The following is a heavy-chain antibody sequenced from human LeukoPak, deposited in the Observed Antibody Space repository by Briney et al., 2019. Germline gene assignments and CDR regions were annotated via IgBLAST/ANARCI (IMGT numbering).Heavy chain of an antibody. CDR1: GFTFSSYW. CDR3: AKRGIYQNWFDP. J-gene: IGHJ5*02. CDR2: IEQDGSEK. D-gene: IGHD2-2*01. V-gene: IGHV3-7*01. Sequence: QTGGSLRLSCAASGFTFSSYWMSWVRQAPGKGLEWVANIEQDGSEKYYVDFVKGRFTISRDNAKNALYLQMNSLRAEDTAVYYCAKRGIYQNWFDPWGQGTLVTVSS.